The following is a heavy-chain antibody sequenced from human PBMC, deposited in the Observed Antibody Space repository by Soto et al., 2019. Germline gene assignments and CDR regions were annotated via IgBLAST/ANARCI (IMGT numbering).Heavy chain of an antibody. J-gene: IGHJ5*02. CDR3: AREKEPPGPWFGP. V-gene: IGHV1-3*01. D-gene: IGHD2-8*02. CDR2: INGGDGNT. Sequence: QVQLVQSGAEVRKPGASVKISCQASGYTFTTYALYWVRQAPGQRLEWLGWINGGDGNTRYSQKFQDRVTITRDTSASTTYMELSTRRSQATAVYYCAREKEPPGPWFGPGGQGTLVTVSS. CDR1: GYTFTTYA.